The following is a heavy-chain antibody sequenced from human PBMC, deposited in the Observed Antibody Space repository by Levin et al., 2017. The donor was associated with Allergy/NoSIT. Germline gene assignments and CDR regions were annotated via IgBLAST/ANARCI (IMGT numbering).Heavy chain of an antibody. D-gene: IGHD2-2*01. Sequence: GESLKISCAASGFTFSNAWMSWVRQAPGKGLEWVGRIKSKTDGGTTDYAAPVKGRFTISRDDSKNTLYLQMNSLKTEDTAVYYCTTDRGYCSSTSCYSNWFDPWGQGTLVTVSS. CDR3: TTDRGYCSSTSCYSNWFDP. J-gene: IGHJ5*02. CDR2: IKSKTDGGTT. V-gene: IGHV3-15*01. CDR1: GFTFSNAW.